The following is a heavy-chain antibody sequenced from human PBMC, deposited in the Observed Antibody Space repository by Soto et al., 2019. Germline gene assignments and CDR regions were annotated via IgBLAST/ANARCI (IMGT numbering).Heavy chain of an antibody. CDR2: ISGSGGST. CDR1: GFTFINFA. Sequence: GSLRLSCAASGFTFINFAMNWVRQAPGKGLEWVSTISGSGGSTYYADSVKGRFTISRDNSKNTLYLQMNSLRAEDTAVYYCAKGAQYCTNGVCYVYYYYMDVWGKGTTVTVSS. V-gene: IGHV3-23*01. J-gene: IGHJ6*03. CDR3: AKGAQYCTNGVCYVYYYYMDV. D-gene: IGHD2-8*01.